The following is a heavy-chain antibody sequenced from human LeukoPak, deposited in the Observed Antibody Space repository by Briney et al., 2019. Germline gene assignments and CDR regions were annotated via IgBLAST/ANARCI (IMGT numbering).Heavy chain of an antibody. CDR3: ARDRCREQWLVFDY. J-gene: IGHJ4*02. D-gene: IGHD6-19*01. Sequence: QPGRSLRLSCAASGFTFSSYAMHWVRQAPGKGLEWVAVISYDGSNKYYADSVKGRFTISRDNSKNTLYLQMNSLRAEDTAVYYCARDRCREQWLVFDYWGQGTLVTVSS. CDR1: GFTFSSYA. CDR2: ISYDGSNK. V-gene: IGHV3-30-3*01.